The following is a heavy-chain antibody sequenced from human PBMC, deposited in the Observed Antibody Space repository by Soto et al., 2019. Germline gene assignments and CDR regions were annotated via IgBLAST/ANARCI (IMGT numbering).Heavy chain of an antibody. V-gene: IGHV2-5*02. Sequence: QITLKESGPTLVKPTQTLTLTCSFSGFSLSTRGVGVGWIRQPPGKALEWLALIYWDDDKRYSPSLKSRFTITKDTSKNQVVLIKTNMDPVDTATYYCAHRRVAVAGPFDYWGQGTQVTVSS. D-gene: IGHD6-19*01. CDR3: AHRRVAVAGPFDY. CDR1: GFSLSTRGVG. CDR2: IYWDDDK. J-gene: IGHJ4*02.